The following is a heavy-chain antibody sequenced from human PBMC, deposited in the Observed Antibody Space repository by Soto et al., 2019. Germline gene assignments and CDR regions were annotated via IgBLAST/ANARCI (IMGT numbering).Heavy chain of an antibody. D-gene: IGHD3-10*01. Sequence: QVQLQESGPGLVKPSETLSLTCTVSGGSISSYYWSWIRQPPAKGLEGIGFVYYSWSTNYNPSLRTRVAISVDTANSQFTLKVSSVTAADTAVYYCASCTSARESDYWGQATMETVS. CDR3: ASCTSARESDY. J-gene: IGHJ4*02. V-gene: IGHV4-59*08. CDR2: VYYSWST. CDR1: GGSISSYY.